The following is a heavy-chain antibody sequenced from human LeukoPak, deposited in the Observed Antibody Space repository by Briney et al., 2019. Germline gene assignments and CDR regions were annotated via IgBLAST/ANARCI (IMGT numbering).Heavy chain of an antibody. Sequence: PSETLSLTCTVSGGSISSYYWSWIQQPAGKGLEWIGRIYTSGSTNYNPSLKSRVTMSVDTSKNQFSLKLSSVTAADTAVYYCARGGVTYYYDSSGFPAAFDIWGQGTMVTVSS. CDR2: IYTSGST. D-gene: IGHD3-22*01. V-gene: IGHV4-4*07. J-gene: IGHJ3*02. CDR3: ARGGVTYYYDSSGFPAAFDI. CDR1: GGSISSYY.